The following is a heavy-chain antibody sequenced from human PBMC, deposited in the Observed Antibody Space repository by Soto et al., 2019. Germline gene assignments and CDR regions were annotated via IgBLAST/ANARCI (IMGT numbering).Heavy chain of an antibody. CDR3: ARNVVRETGWFDP. D-gene: IGHD3-10*01. V-gene: IGHV1-8*01. CDR2: MNPNSGNT. J-gene: IGHJ5*02. Sequence: ASVKVSCKASGYTFTSYDINWVRQATGQGLEWMGWMNPNSGNTGYAQKFQGRVTMTRNTSISTAYMELSSLRSEDTAVYYCARNVVRETGWFDPWGQGTLVTVSS. CDR1: GYTFTSYD.